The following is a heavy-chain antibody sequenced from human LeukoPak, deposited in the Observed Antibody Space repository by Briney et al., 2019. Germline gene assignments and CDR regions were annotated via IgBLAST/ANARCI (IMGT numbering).Heavy chain of an antibody. Sequence: ASVKVSCKASGYTFISYDINWVRQATGQGLEWMGWMNPNSGNTGYAQKFQGRVTMTRNTSISTAYMELSSLRSEDTAVYYCARRPPIVVVPAAIRDYNWFDPWGQGTLVTVSS. CDR1: GYTFISYD. D-gene: IGHD2-2*02. CDR3: ARRPPIVVVPAAIRDYNWFDP. CDR2: MNPNSGNT. J-gene: IGHJ5*02. V-gene: IGHV1-8*01.